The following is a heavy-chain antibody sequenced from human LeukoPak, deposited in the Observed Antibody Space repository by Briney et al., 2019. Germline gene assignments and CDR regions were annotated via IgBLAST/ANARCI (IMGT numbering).Heavy chain of an antibody. D-gene: IGHD6-13*01. Sequence: GESLKISCKGSGYSFTSYWIGWVRQMPGKGLEWMGIIYPGDSDTRYSPSFQGQVTISADKSISTAYLQWSSLKASDTAMYYCARSAKYSSSSDYYYYGMDVWGQGTTVTVS. V-gene: IGHV5-51*01. J-gene: IGHJ6*02. CDR3: ARSAKYSSSSDYYYYGMDV. CDR1: GYSFTSYW. CDR2: IYPGDSDT.